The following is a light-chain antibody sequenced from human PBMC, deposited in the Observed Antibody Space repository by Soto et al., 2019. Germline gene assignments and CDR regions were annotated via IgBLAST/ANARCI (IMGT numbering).Light chain of an antibody. CDR2: EVI. Sequence: QSALTQPPSASGSPGKSVTISYTGTSSDYVSWYQQHTGKAPKLLIYEVIKRPSGVPDRFSGSKSGNTASLTVSGLQAEDEADYQCTSYAGNNNLVFGGGTNLTVL. CDR1: SSDY. J-gene: IGLJ3*02. CDR3: TSYAGNNNLV. V-gene: IGLV2-8*01.